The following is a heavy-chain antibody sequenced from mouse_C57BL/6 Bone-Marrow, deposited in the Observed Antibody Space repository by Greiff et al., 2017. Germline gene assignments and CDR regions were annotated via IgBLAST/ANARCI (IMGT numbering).Heavy chain of an antibody. CDR3: SLGCV. CDR1: GFSLTSYG. Sequence: VKLMESGPGLVQPSQCLSITCTASGFSLTSYGVHWVRQSPGKGLEWLGVIWRGGSTDYNAAFISRLSISKGNSKSQVFFKMNSLQADDTAIYYCSLGCVCGTGTTVTVSS. V-gene: IGHV2-2*01. D-gene: IGHD4-1*01. CDR2: IWRGGST. J-gene: IGHJ1*03.